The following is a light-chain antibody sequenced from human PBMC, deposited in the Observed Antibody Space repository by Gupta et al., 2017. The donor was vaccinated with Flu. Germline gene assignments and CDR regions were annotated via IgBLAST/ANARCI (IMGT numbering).Light chain of an antibody. CDR1: HDINNY. J-gene: IGKJ2*01. CDR2: DAS. Sequence: SLSASVGDRVTITCQASHDINNYLNWYQQKRGKAPKGLIFDASNLESGVPSRFSGSGSGTDFTFTISGLQPEDFATYYCQQDDNVPFTFGQGTTLEMK. CDR3: QQDDNVPFT. V-gene: IGKV1-33*01.